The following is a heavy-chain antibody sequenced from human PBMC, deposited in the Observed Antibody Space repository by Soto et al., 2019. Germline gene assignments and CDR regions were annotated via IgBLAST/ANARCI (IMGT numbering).Heavy chain of an antibody. Sequence: SETLSLTCTVSGGSISSGGYYWRWIRQHPGKGLEWIGYIYYSGSTYYNPSLKSRVTISVDTSKNQFSLKLSSVTAADTAVYYCARSSTSATCFDYWGQGTLVTVSS. J-gene: IGHJ4*02. CDR3: ARSSTSATCFDY. CDR2: IYYSGST. CDR1: GGSISSGGYY. D-gene: IGHD2-2*01. V-gene: IGHV4-31*03.